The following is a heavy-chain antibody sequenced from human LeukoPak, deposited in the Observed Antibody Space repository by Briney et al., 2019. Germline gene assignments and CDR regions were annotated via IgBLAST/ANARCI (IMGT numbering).Heavy chain of an antibody. CDR2: ISGNAGST. J-gene: IGHJ4*02. CDR3: AKYGAPGWSGYCDS. CDR1: GFIFSNYA. V-gene: IGHV3-23*01. Sequence: PGGSLRPSCAASGFIFSNYAMTWVRQAPGKGLEWVSSISGNAGSTYYIDSVKGRFTISRDNSKNTLFLQMNSLRAEDTGMYYCAKYGAPGWSGYCDSWGQGTLVTVSS. D-gene: IGHD4/OR15-4a*01.